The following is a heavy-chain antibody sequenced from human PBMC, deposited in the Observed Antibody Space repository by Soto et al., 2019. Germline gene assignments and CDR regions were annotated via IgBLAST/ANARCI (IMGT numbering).Heavy chain of an antibody. CDR3: ARGRTSSPTPGDY. V-gene: IGHV4-31*03. D-gene: IGHD2-2*01. J-gene: IGHJ4*02. CDR2: IYYSGST. Sequence: QVQLQESGPGLVKPSQTLSLTCTVSGGSISSGGYYWSWIRQHPGKGLEWIGYIYYSGSTYYNPSLKGRVTISVDTSKNPFSLKLSSVTAADTAVYYCARGRTSSPTPGDYWGQGTLVTVSS. CDR1: GGSISSGGYY.